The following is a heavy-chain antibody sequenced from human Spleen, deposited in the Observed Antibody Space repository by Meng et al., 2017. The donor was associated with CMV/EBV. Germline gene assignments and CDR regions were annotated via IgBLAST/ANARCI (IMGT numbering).Heavy chain of an antibody. J-gene: IGHJ4*02. CDR3: ATGSGDFDH. CDR2: IYTSGST. D-gene: IGHD1-26*01. Sequence: QESGPGLVKSSEPLSLTCSVSGGSISSFYWSWIRQPAGKGLEWIGRIYTSGSTNYNPSLKSRVTMSVDTSKNQISLRLRSVTAADTAVYYCATGSGDFDHWGQGTLVTVSS. CDR1: GGSISSFY. V-gene: IGHV4-4*07.